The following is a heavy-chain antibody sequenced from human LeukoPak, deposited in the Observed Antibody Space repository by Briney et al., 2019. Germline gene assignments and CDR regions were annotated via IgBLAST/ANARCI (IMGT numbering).Heavy chain of an antibody. CDR2: VIPIFGTA. CDR1: VGTFSSYA. J-gene: IGHJ5*02. CDR3: ARGIVVVPAAISNWFDP. V-gene: IGHV1-69*13. Sequence: SVTVSCKASVGTFSSYAISWVRQAPGQGLEWMGGVIPIFGTANYAQKFQGRVTITADESTSTAYMELSSLRSEDTAVYYCARGIVVVPAAISNWFDPWGQGTLVTVSS. D-gene: IGHD2-2*01.